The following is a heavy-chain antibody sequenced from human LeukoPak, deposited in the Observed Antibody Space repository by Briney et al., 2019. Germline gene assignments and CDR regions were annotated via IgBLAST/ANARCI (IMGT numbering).Heavy chain of an antibody. J-gene: IGHJ4*02. CDR2: MNPNSGNT. CDR3: ARGPRRFLPSGSSGY. V-gene: IGHV1-8*01. Sequence: ASVKVSCKASGYTFSSYGISWVRQATGQGLEWMGWMNPNSGNTGYAQKFQGRVTITRNTSISTAYMELSSLRSEDTAVYYCARGPRRFLPSGSSGYWGQGTLVTVSS. CDR1: GYTFSSYG. D-gene: IGHD3-3*01.